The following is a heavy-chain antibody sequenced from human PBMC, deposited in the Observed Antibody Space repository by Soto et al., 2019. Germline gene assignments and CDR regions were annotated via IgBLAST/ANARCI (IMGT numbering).Heavy chain of an antibody. J-gene: IGHJ4*02. V-gene: IGHV3-30-3*01. CDR1: GFTFSHYA. Sequence: QVQLVESGGGVVQPGRSLRLSCAASGFTFSHYAMHWVRQAPGKGLEWVAVISYDGSNNHYADSVKGRFTISRDNSKYTLYLQMNSLRVEDAAVYFCVRDRGQNIGLYELFDDWGQGSLVAVS. CDR2: ISYDGSNN. D-gene: IGHD2-15*01. CDR3: VRDRGQNIGLYELFDD.